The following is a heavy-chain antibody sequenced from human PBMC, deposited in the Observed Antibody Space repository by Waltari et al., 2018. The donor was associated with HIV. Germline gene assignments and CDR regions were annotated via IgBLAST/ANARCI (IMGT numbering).Heavy chain of an antibody. V-gene: IGHV1-69*01. Sequence: QVQLVQSGAEVKKPGSSVKVSRKASGGTFSSYAISWVRQAPGQGLEWMGGIIPIFGTANEAQKFQGRVTITADESTSTAYMELSSLRSEDTAVYYCARDYDFWSGYQAYYGMDVWGQGTTVTVSS. J-gene: IGHJ6*02. CDR1: GGTFSSYA. D-gene: IGHD3-3*01. CDR3: ARDYDFWSGYQAYYGMDV. CDR2: IIPIFGTA.